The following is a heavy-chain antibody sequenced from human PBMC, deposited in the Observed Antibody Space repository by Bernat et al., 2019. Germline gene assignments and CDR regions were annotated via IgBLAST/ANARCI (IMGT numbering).Heavy chain of an antibody. CDR2: IYSGGST. J-gene: IGHJ6*02. CDR1: GFTVSSNY. V-gene: IGHV3-53*01. D-gene: IGHD3-10*01. Sequence: EVQLVESGGGLIQPGGSLRLSCAASGFTVSSNYMSWVRQAPGKGLEWVAVIYSGGSTYYADSVKGRFTISRDNSKNTLYLQMNSLGAEDTAVYYCAGGASPRGFGRGRYYYGMDVWGQGTTVTVSS. CDR3: AGGASPRGFGRGRYYYGMDV.